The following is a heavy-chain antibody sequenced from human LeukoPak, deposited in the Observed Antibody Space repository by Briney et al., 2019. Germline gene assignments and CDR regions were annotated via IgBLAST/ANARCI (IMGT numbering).Heavy chain of an antibody. V-gene: IGHV3-30*18. CDR1: GFTFSSYG. Sequence: GGSLRLSCAASGFTFSSYGMHWVRQAPGKGLEWVAVISYDGSNKYYADSVKGRFTISRDNSKNTLYLQMNSLRAEDTAVYYCAKDHYDILTGYYLDYWGQGTLVTVSS. D-gene: IGHD3-9*01. J-gene: IGHJ4*02. CDR2: ISYDGSNK. CDR3: AKDHYDILTGYYLDY.